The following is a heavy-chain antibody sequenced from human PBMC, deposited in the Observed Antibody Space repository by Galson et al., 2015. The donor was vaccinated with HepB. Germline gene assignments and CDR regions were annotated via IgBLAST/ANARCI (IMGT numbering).Heavy chain of an antibody. J-gene: IGHJ4*02. V-gene: IGHV3-30-3*01. Sequence: SLRLSCAASGFTFSSYAMHWVRQAPGKGLEWVAVISYDGSNKYYADSVKGRFTISRDNSKNTLYLQMNSLRAEDTAVYYCARDWDSSCWSYFDYWGRGTLVPASS. D-gene: IGHD6-19*01. CDR3: ARDWDSSCWSYFDY. CDR2: ISYDGSNK. CDR1: GFTFSSYA.